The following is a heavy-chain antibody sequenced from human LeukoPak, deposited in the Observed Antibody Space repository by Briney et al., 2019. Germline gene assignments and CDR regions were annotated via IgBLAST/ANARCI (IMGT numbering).Heavy chain of an antibody. CDR2: MNPNSGNT. Sequence: ASVKVSCEASGYTFTSYDINWVRQATGQGLEWMGWMNPNSGNTGYAQKFQGRVTMTRNTSISTAYMELSSLRSEDTAVYYCARGRFWSGTYYYYGMDVWGQGTTVTVSS. V-gene: IGHV1-8*01. D-gene: IGHD3-3*01. CDR1: GYTFTSYD. CDR3: ARGRFWSGTYYYYGMDV. J-gene: IGHJ6*02.